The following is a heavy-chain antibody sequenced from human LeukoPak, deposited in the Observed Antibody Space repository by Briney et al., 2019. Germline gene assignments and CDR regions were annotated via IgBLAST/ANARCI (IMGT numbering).Heavy chain of an antibody. CDR1: GGSFSGYY. J-gene: IGHJ4*02. Sequence: SETLSLTCAVYGGSFSGYYWSWIRQPPGKGLEWIGHIYHSGSTNYNPSLKSRVAISVDTSKNQFSLKVSSLTAADTAVYYCARHGPYSSSWYGYFDYWGQGTLVTVSS. CDR3: ARHGPYSSSWYGYFDY. CDR2: IYHSGST. D-gene: IGHD6-13*01. V-gene: IGHV4-59*08.